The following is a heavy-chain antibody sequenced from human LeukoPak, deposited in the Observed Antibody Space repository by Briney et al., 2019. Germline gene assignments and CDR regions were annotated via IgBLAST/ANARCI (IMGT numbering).Heavy chain of an antibody. V-gene: IGHV1-18*01. CDR3: ARDQRRYCSGGSCYSFVY. Sequence: ASVKVSCKASGYTFTSYGISWGRQAPGQGVEWMGWISAYNGNTNYAQKLQGRLTMTTDTSTSTAYMELRSLRSDDTAVYYCARDQRRYCSGGSCYSFVYWGQGTLVTVSS. CDR1: GYTFTSYG. D-gene: IGHD2-15*01. J-gene: IGHJ4*02. CDR2: ISAYNGNT.